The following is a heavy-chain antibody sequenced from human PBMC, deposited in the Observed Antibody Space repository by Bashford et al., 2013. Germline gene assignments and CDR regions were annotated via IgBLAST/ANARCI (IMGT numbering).Heavy chain of an antibody. Sequence: SETLSLTCTVSGGYISTYYWTWIRQSPGKGLEWIGYISSSGRTKYTPSLESRVTVSADTSKNQFSLKVTSVTAADTAVYYCARSSSWYLHVGYWGQGNPGHRLL. V-gene: IGHV4-59*08. D-gene: IGHD6-13*01. CDR1: GGYISTYY. CDR3: ARSSSWYLHVGY. CDR2: ISSSGRT. J-gene: IGHJ4*02.